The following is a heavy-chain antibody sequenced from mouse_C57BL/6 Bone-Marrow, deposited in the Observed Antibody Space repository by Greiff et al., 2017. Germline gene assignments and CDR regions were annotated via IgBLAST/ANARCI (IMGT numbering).Heavy chain of an antibody. D-gene: IGHD2-14*01. CDR1: GYNFTSYW. V-gene: IGHV1-64*01. J-gene: IGHJ3*01. CDR3: ARLGYFGRFAY. CDR2: IHPNSGST. Sequence: VQLQQPGAELVKPGASVKLSCKASGYNFTSYWMHWVKQRPGQGLEWIGMIHPNSGSTNYNEKFKSKATLTVDKSSSTAYMQLSSLTSEDSAVYYCARLGYFGRFAYWGQGTLVTVAA.